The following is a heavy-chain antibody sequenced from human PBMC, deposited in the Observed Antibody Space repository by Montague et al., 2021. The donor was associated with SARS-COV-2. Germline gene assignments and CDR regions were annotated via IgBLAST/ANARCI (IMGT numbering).Heavy chain of an antibody. J-gene: IGHJ4*02. CDR3: AWYVDSSGWLNPRGSGTLGL. Sequence: TLSLTCTVSGGSISSGGYYWSWIRQHPGRGLEWIGYIYYSGSTYYNPSLKSRVTISVDTSKNQFSLRLSSVTAADTAVYYCAWYVDSSGWLNPRGSGTLGLRGPGTLV. D-gene: IGHD6-19*01. CDR1: GGSISSGGYY. CDR2: IYYSGST. V-gene: IGHV4-31*03.